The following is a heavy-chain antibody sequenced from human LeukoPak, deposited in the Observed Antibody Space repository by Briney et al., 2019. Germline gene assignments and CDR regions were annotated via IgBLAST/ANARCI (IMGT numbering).Heavy chain of an antibody. Sequence: ASVKVSCKVSGYTLTELSMHWVRQAPGKGLEWMGGFDPEDGETIYAQKFQGRVTMTEDTSTDTAYMGLSSLRSEDTAVYYCATGYNWNDVVYAFDIWGQGTMVTVSS. CDR2: FDPEDGET. D-gene: IGHD1-1*01. CDR1: GYTLTELS. CDR3: ATGYNWNDVVYAFDI. V-gene: IGHV1-24*01. J-gene: IGHJ3*02.